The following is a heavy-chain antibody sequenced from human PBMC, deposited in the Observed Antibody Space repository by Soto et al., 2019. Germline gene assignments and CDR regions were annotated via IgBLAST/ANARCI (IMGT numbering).Heavy chain of an antibody. CDR1: GGSFSGYY. Sequence: SETLSLTCAVYGGSFSGYYWSWIRQPPGKGLEWIGEINHSGSTNYNPSLKSRVTISVDTSKNQFSLKLSSVTAADTAVYYCAGALVSRFYYYGMDVWGQGTTVTVS. CDR2: INHSGST. D-gene: IGHD2-2*01. V-gene: IGHV4-34*01. J-gene: IGHJ6*02. CDR3: AGALVSRFYYYGMDV.